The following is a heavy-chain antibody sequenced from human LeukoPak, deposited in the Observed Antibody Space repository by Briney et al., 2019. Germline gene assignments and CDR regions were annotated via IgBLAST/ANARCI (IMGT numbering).Heavy chain of an antibody. CDR1: GFTVSSNY. J-gene: IGHJ4*02. Sequence: AGSLRLSCAASGFTVSSNYMSWVRQAPGKGLEWVSYISSSGSTIYYADSVKGRFTISRDNAKNSLYLQMNSLRAEDTAVYYCARDEDISGFDYWGQGTLVTVSS. CDR3: ARDEDISGFDY. CDR2: ISSSGSTI. V-gene: IGHV3-11*04. D-gene: IGHD1-26*01.